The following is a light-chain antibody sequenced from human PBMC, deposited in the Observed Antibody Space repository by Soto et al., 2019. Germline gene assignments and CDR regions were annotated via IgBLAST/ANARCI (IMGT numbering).Light chain of an antibody. CDR1: ISDFVVYNY. V-gene: IGLV2-14*01. CDR3: SSHTISSALQV. Sequence: QSALTQPASVSGSPGQPITISCTGTISDFVVYNYVSWYQQHPGKAPKLMIYGVSNRPSGVSNRFSGPKSGNTASLTISGLQADDEADYYCSSHTISSALQVFGTGSKVTVL. J-gene: IGLJ1*01. CDR2: GVS.